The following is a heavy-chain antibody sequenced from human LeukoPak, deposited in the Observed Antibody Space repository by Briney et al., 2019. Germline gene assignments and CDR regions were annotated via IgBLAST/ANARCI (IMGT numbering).Heavy chain of an antibody. CDR3: ARDRLGGYYDSSGPYYFDY. Sequence: PSETLSLTCTVSGGSISSGSYYWSWIRQPAGKGLEWIGRIYTSGSINYNPSLKSRVTISVDTSKNQFSLKLSSVTAADTAVYYCARDRLGGYYDSSGPYYFDYWGQGTLVTVSS. CDR2: IYTSGSI. CDR1: GGSISSGSYY. D-gene: IGHD3-22*01. V-gene: IGHV4-61*02. J-gene: IGHJ4*02.